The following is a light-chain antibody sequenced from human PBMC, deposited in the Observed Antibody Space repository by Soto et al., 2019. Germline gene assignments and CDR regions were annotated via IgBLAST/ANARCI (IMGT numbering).Light chain of an antibody. CDR2: DVS. V-gene: IGLV2-11*01. CDR1: SSDVGGYKY. J-gene: IGLJ3*02. Sequence: QSALTQPRSVSGSPGQSVTISCTGTSSDVGGYKYVSWYQQHPGKVPNLIIYDVSERPSGVPDRFSGSKSGNTASLTVSGLQADDEADYYCSSYVGNNNLVFGGGTKLTVL. CDR3: SSYVGNNNLV.